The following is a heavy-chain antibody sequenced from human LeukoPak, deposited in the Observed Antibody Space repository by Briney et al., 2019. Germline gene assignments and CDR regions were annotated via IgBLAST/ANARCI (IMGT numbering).Heavy chain of an antibody. CDR1: GFTFTSYA. CDR2: ISASGDTT. CDR3: ARRPSYCSTSSCLDY. J-gene: IGHJ4*02. D-gene: IGHD2-2*01. V-gene: IGHV3-23*01. Sequence: GGSLRLSCAASGFTFTSYAMSWVRQAPGKGLEWVSSISASGDTTYYADSVKDRFTISRDNSKNTLYVQMNSLRAEDTALYYCARRPSYCSTSSCLDYWGQGTLVTVSS.